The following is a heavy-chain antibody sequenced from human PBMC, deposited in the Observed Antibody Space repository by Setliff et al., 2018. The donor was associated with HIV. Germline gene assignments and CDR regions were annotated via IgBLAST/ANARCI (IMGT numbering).Heavy chain of an antibody. Sequence: TGGSLRLSCVASGFTFRNYWMTWVRQAPGKGLEWVSLLWRDEVGEYYADSVKGRFSISRDRSRNTVSLQMSSLRVEDTAMYYCGNKGGQVWGPGTQVTVSS. CDR3: GNKGGQV. V-gene: IGHV3-33*08. D-gene: IGHD3-16*01. CDR1: GFTFRNYW. J-gene: IGHJ1*01. CDR2: LWRDEVGE.